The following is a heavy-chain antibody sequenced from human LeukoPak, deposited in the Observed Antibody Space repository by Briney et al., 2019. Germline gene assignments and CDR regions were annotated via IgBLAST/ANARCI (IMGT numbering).Heavy chain of an antibody. CDR2: ST. CDR3: ARTYYDFWSGYYKDPEYFDY. V-gene: IGHV4-59*01. Sequence: STNYNPSLKSRVTISVDTSKNQFSLKLSSVTAADTAVYYCARTYYDFWSGYYKDPEYFDYWGQGTLVTVSS. D-gene: IGHD3-3*01. J-gene: IGHJ4*02.